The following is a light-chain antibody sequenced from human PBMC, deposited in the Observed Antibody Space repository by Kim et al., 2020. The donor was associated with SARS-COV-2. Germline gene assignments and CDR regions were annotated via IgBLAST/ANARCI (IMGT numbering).Light chain of an antibody. CDR3: QVLDSSIYVV. J-gene: IGLJ2*01. CDR1: NIGNKN. CDR2: RDN. V-gene: IGLV3-9*01. Sequence: SYELTQPLSVSVALGQTARSTCGGNNIGNKNVHWYQQKPGPAPVLVIYRDNNRPSWIPERSSGSHSGNTATLTISRAQAGDEADYYCQVLDSSIYVVFGGGTQLTVL.